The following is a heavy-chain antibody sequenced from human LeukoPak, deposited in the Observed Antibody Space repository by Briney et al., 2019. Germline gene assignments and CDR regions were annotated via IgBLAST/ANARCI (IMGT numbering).Heavy chain of an antibody. J-gene: IGHJ6*03. V-gene: IGHV4-39*01. CDR2: IYYSGST. Sequence: PSETLSLTCTVSGGSISSSSYYWGWIRQPPGKGLEWIGSIYYSGSTYYNPSLKSRVTISVDTSKNQFSLKLSSVTAADTAVYYCARGRRQKPYYMDVWGKGTTVTVPS. CDR3: ARGRRQKPYYMDV. CDR1: GGSISSSSYY.